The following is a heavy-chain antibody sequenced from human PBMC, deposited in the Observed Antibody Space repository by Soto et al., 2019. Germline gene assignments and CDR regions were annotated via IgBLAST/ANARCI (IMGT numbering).Heavy chain of an antibody. CDR2: INHSGST. V-gene: IGHV4-34*01. D-gene: IGHD3-9*01. J-gene: IGHJ5*02. CDR1: GGSFNGYY. CDR3: ARGCDYDILTGYSVYSNWFDP. Sequence: TSETLSLTCAVYGGSFNGYYWSWIRQPPGKGLGWVGEINHSGSTNYNPSLKSRVTISVDTSKTQFSLKLSSVTAADTAVYYCARGCDYDILTGYSVYSNWFDPWGQGTLVTVSS.